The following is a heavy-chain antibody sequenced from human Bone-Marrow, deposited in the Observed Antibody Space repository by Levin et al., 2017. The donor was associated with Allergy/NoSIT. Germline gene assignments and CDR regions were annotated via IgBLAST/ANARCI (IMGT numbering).Heavy chain of an antibody. CDR2: IKKKTEGGTT. D-gene: IGHD6-19*01. CDR1: GFSFSDAR. V-gene: IGHV3-15*01. J-gene: IGHJ4*02. CDR3: LTFAVPDKDC. Sequence: GESLKISCAASGFSFSDARMYWARQAPGKGLEWVGRIKKKTEGGTTDYAAPVRGRFTISRDDSVNTLYLQMNSLKVEDTAVYFCLTFAVPDKDCWGQGTLVAVSS.